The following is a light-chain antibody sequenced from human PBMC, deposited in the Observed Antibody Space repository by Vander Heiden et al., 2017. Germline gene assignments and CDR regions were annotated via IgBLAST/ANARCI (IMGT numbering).Light chain of an antibody. CDR1: QSISMY. CDR2: AAS. J-gene: IGKJ1*01. CDR3: QQSYNYPWT. Sequence: DIQMTQSPSSLSASVGDRVSITCRASQSISMYLNWYQWRPGRAPKLLIYAASNLQSGVPSRFSAGGSETDFTLTISSLQPEDFATYYCQQSYNYPWTFRQETKAEI. V-gene: IGKV1-39*01.